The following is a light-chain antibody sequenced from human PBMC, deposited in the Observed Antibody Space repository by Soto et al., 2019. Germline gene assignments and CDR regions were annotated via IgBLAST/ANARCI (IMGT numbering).Light chain of an antibody. CDR1: SSNIGSNP. Sequence: QSVLTQPPSASGTPGQKVTISCSGSSSNIGSNPVNWYQQLPGTAPKLLIYTSNERPSGVPDRFSGSKSGTSGSLAISGLQSEDEANYYCAAWDDSLKGVVFGGGTKLTVL. CDR2: TSN. V-gene: IGLV1-44*01. J-gene: IGLJ2*01. CDR3: AAWDDSLKGVV.